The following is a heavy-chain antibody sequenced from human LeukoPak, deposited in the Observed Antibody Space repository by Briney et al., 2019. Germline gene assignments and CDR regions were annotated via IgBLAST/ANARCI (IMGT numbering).Heavy chain of an antibody. CDR2: INHSGST. Sequence: SETLSLTCAVYGGSFSGYYWSWIRQPPGKGLEWIGEINHSGSTNYNPSLKSRVTISVDTSKNQFSLKPSSVTAADTAVYYCARGLAYYYDSSGYYPWGQGTLVTVSS. D-gene: IGHD3-22*01. V-gene: IGHV4-34*01. CDR1: GGSFSGYY. CDR3: ARGLAYYYDSSGYYP. J-gene: IGHJ5*02.